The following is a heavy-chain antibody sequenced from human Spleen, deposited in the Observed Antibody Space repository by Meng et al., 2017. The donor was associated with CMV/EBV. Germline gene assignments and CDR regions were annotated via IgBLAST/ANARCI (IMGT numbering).Heavy chain of an antibody. CDR1: GGSFSCYY. J-gene: IGHJ3*02. CDR2: INHSGST. D-gene: IGHD6-6*01. Sequence: YGGSFSCYYWSWIRQPPGKGLEWIGEINHSGSTNYNPSLKSRVTISVDTSKNQFSLKLSSVTAADTAVYYCARGNRRIAARGAFDIWGQGTMVTVSS. V-gene: IGHV4-34*01. CDR3: ARGNRRIAARGAFDI.